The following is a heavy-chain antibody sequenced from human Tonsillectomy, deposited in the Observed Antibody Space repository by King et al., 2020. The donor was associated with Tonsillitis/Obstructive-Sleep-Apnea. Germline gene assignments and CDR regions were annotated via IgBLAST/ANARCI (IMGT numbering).Heavy chain of an antibody. Sequence: QLQESGSGLVKPSQTLSLTCAVSGGSISSGGYSWSWIRQPPGKGLEWIGYIYHSGSTYYNPSLKSRVTISVDRSKNQFSLKLSSVTAADTAVYYCARGVGDAFDIWGQGTMVTVSS. CDR2: IYHSGST. J-gene: IGHJ3*02. D-gene: IGHD1-26*01. V-gene: IGHV4-30-2*01. CDR3: ARGVGDAFDI. CDR1: GGSISSGGYS.